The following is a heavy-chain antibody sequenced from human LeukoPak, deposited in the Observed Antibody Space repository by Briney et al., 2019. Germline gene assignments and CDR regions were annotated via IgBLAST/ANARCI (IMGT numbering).Heavy chain of an antibody. CDR3: AKLGGYCSSTSCYVRNYYYYGMDV. CDR2: ISGSGGST. D-gene: IGHD2-2*01. Sequence: GGSLRLSCSASGFTFSSYEMNWVRQAPGKGLEWVSAISGSGGSTYYADSVKGRFTISRDNSKNTLYLQMNSLRAEDTAVYYCAKLGGYCSSTSCYVRNYYYYGMDVWGQGTTVTVSS. CDR1: GFTFSSYE. V-gene: IGHV3-23*01. J-gene: IGHJ6*02.